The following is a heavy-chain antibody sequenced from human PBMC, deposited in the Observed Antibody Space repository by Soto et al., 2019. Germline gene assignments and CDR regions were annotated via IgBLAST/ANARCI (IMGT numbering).Heavy chain of an antibody. D-gene: IGHD3-9*01. CDR1: GFTVSSNY. CDR3: ARDLRGGYDIV. V-gene: IGHV3-53*01. Sequence: GGSLRLSCAASGFTVSSNYMSWVRQAPGKGLEWVSVIYSGGSTYYADSVKGRFTISRDNSKNTLYLQMNSLRAEDTAVYYCARDLRGGYDIVWGQGTLVTVSS. CDR2: IYSGGST. J-gene: IGHJ4*02.